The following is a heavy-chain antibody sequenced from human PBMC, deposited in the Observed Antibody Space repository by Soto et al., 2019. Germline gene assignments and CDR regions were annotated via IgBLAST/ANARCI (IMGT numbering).Heavy chain of an antibody. Sequence: ASVKVSCKASGYTFTSYGNSWVRQAPGQGLEWMGWISTFHGNTNYAQKFQGSVTMTTYTSTSTAYMELRSLTSDDTAIYYCARDTYDTTGYTLDYWGQGPLVTVSS. J-gene: IGHJ4*02. CDR2: ISTFHGNT. D-gene: IGHD3-22*01. CDR1: GYTFTSYG. V-gene: IGHV1-18*04. CDR3: ARDTYDTTGYTLDY.